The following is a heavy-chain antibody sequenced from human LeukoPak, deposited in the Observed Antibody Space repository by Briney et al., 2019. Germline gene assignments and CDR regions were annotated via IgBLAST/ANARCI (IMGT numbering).Heavy chain of an antibody. Sequence: GGSLRLSCAASGFTFSSYWMTWVRQAPGKGLEWVANIKQDGTEKYYVDSVKGRFTISRDNAKNSLYLQMNSLRVEDTAVYYCARSGRGGAFDIWGQGTMVTVSS. V-gene: IGHV3-7*01. D-gene: IGHD1-26*01. J-gene: IGHJ3*02. CDR1: GFTFSSYW. CDR3: ARSGRGGAFDI. CDR2: IKQDGTEK.